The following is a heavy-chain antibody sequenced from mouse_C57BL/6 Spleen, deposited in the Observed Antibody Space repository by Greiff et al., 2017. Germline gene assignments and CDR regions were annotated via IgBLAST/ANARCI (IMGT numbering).Heavy chain of an antibody. CDR2: ISSGGSYT. CDR1: GFTFSSYG. CDR3: AGKGCEYGPNYFDY. V-gene: IGHV5-6*02. J-gene: IGHJ2*01. Sequence: EVMLVESGGDLVKPGGSLKLSCAASGFTFSSYGMSWVRQTPDKRLEWVATISSGGSYTYYPDSVKGRYTISRDNAKNTMYLQLGSLKSEDTAMYYCAGKGCEYGPNYFDYWGQGTTLTVSS. D-gene: IGHD5-2*01.